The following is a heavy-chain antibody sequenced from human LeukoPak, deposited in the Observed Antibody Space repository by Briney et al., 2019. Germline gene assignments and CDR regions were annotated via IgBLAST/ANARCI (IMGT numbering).Heavy chain of an antibody. V-gene: IGHV3-11*04. D-gene: IGHD4-17*01. Sequence: GGSLRLSCAASGFTFSDYYMSWIRQAPGKGLEWVSYISSSGSTIYYVDSVKGRFTISRDNAKNSLYLQMNSLRAEDTAVYYCAKTDYGDSLFDYWGQGTLVTVSS. J-gene: IGHJ4*02. CDR3: AKTDYGDSLFDY. CDR1: GFTFSDYY. CDR2: ISSSGSTI.